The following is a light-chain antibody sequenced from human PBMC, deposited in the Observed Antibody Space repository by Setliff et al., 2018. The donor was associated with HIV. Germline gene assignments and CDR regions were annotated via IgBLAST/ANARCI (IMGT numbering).Light chain of an antibody. V-gene: IGLV2-14*02. CDR3: CSYTDYSTVV. Sequence: QSALTQPASVSGSPGQSITISCTGTSGDVGRYNLVSWYQQHPGKAPKLIIYEVTNRPSGVSNRFSGSKSGNTASLTISGLQAEDEAAYYCCSYTDYSTVVFGGGTKVTVL. CDR1: SGDVGRYNL. CDR2: EVT. J-gene: IGLJ2*01.